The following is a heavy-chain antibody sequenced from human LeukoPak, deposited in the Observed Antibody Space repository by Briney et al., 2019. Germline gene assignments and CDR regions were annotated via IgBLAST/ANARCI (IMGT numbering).Heavy chain of an antibody. Sequence: SETLSLTCAVYGGSFSGYYWSWIRQPPGKGLEWIGEINHSGSTNYNPSLNSRVSISVDTSKNQLSLKLSSVTAADTAVYYCARREGYNFDYWGQGTLVTVSS. D-gene: IGHD5-24*01. J-gene: IGHJ4*02. CDR1: GGSFSGYY. V-gene: IGHV4-34*01. CDR3: ARREGYNFDY. CDR2: INHSGST.